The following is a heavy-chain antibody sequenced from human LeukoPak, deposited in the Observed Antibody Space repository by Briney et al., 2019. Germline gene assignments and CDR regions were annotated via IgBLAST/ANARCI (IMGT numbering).Heavy chain of an antibody. V-gene: IGHV1-46*01. CDR3: AKEDSMIRGVII. Sequence: ASVKVSCTASGYTFTSYYMHWVRQAPGQGLEWMGIINPSGGSTSYAQKFQGRVTMTRDTSTSTVYMELSSLRSDDTAVYYCAKEDSMIRGVIIWGQGTLVTVSS. D-gene: IGHD3-10*01. CDR2: INPSGGST. CDR1: GYTFTSYY. J-gene: IGHJ4*02.